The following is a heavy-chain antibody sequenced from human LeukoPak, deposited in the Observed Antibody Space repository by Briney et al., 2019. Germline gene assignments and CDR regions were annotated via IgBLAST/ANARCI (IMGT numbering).Heavy chain of an antibody. CDR2: IYTSGST. Sequence: SETLSLTCTVSSGSISSYFWSWIRQPAGKGLECLGRIYTSGSTNYNPSLKSRVTISIDKSKNQFSLKLSSVTAADTAVYYCARDYYDSSGYYGRGGFYYMDVWGKGTTVTVSS. J-gene: IGHJ6*03. D-gene: IGHD3-22*01. CDR1: SGSISSYF. V-gene: IGHV4-4*07. CDR3: ARDYYDSSGYYGRGGFYYMDV.